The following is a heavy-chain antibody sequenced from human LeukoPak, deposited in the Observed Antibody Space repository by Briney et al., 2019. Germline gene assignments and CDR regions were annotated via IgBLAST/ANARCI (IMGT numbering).Heavy chain of an antibody. CDR1: GFTFSSYA. V-gene: IGHV3-30*04. D-gene: IGHD6-13*01. CDR2: ISYDGSNK. J-gene: IGHJ6*02. CDR3: ARDQSTSASSSWYYYYYYGMDV. Sequence: GGSLRLSCAASGFTFSSYAMHWVRQTPGKGLEWVAVISYDGSNKYYADSVKGRFTISRDNSKNTLYLQMNSLRAEDTAVYYCARDQSTSASSSWYYYYYYGMDVWGQGTTVTVSS.